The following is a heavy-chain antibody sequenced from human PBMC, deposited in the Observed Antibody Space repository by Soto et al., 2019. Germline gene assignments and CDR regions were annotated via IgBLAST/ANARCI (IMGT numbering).Heavy chain of an antibody. CDR1: GYTFTGHY. CDR3: AREPMVRAAYGFDI. Sequence: VKVSCKASGYTFTGHYMHWVRQAPGQGLEWMGWINPNNIGTNYAQKFTGSVTMTRDTSISTAYITLSRLRSDDTAVYYCAREPMVRAAYGFDIWGQGTMVTVSS. V-gene: IGHV1-2*02. J-gene: IGHJ3*02. D-gene: IGHD3-10*01. CDR2: INPNNIGT.